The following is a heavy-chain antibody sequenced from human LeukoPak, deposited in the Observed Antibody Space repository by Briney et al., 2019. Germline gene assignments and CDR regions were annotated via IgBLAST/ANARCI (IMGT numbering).Heavy chain of an antibody. V-gene: IGHV4-39*07. CDR1: GGSIGSSSYY. CDR3: ARVVAPKGRGPWYYFDY. D-gene: IGHD5-12*01. CDR2: IYYSGST. J-gene: IGHJ4*02. Sequence: SETLSLTCTVSGGSIGSSSYYWGWIRQPPGKGLEWIGSIYYSGSTYYNPSLKSRVTISVDTSKNQFSLKLSSVTAADTAVYYCARVVAPKGRGPWYYFDYWGQGTLVTVSS.